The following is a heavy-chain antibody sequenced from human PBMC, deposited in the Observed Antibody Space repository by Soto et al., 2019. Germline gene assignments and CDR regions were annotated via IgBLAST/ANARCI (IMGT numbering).Heavy chain of an antibody. CDR3: ARVTTSSGAYYYYDMDV. Sequence: GGSLRLSCAASGFTFSDYYMSWIRQAPGKGLEWVSYISSGGSTIYYADSVKGRFTISRDNAKNSLYLQMNSLRAEDTAVYYCARVTTSSGAYYYYDMDVWGQGTTVTVSS. CDR2: ISSGGSTI. D-gene: IGHD1-26*01. J-gene: IGHJ6*02. V-gene: IGHV3-11*01. CDR1: GFTFSDYY.